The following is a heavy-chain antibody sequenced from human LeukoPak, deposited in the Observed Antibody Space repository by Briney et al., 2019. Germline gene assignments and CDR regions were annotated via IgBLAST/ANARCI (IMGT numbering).Heavy chain of an antibody. D-gene: IGHD3-22*01. V-gene: IGHV1-69*04. CDR3: ARDQYYYDSSGYIT. J-gene: IGHJ4*02. CDR1: RGTFSSYA. CDR2: IIPIFGIA. Sequence: RASVKVSCKASRGTFSSYAISWVRQAPGQGLEWMGRIIPIFGIANYAQKFQGRVTITADKSTSTAYMELSSLRSEDTAVYYCARDQYYYDSSGYITWGQGTLVTVSS.